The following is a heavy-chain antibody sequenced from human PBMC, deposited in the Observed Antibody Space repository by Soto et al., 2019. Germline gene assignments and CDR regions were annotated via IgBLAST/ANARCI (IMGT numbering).Heavy chain of an antibody. D-gene: IGHD3-10*01. CDR1: GVTFSSYA. V-gene: IGHV3-23*01. CDR2: IGVSGDTT. CDR3: AKVRRFGELRSLY. J-gene: IGHJ4*02. Sequence: EVQLLESGGGLVQPGGSLRLSCAASGVTFSSYAMSWVRQAPGKGLEWLSAIGVSGDTTYYADSVKGRFTISRDNSKNTLYLQMGSLRAEETAVYYCAKVRRFGELRSLYWGQGTLVTVSS.